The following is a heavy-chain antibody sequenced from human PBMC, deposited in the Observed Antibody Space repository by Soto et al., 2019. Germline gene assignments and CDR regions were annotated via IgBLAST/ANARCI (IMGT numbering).Heavy chain of an antibody. CDR2: IWYDGSNK. Sequence: PGGSLRLSCAASGFTFSSYGMHWVRQAPGKGLEWVAVIWYDGSNKYYADSVKGRFTISRDNSKNTLYLQMNSLRAEDTAVYYCARDHHREQWLGAFDIWGQGTMVTVSS. CDR3: ARDHHREQWLGAFDI. D-gene: IGHD6-19*01. J-gene: IGHJ3*02. V-gene: IGHV3-33*01. CDR1: GFTFSSYG.